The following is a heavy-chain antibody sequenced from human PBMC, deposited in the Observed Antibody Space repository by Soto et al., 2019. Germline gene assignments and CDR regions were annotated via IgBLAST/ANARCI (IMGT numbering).Heavy chain of an antibody. CDR3: ARGPLVLRYFDWFPHHNRGWGDY. Sequence: ASVKVSCKASGYTFTSYDVNWVRQATGQGLEWRGWMNPNSGNTGYAQKFQGRVTMTRNTSISTAYMELSSLRSEDTAVYYCARGPLVLRYFDWFPHHNRGWGDYWGQ. J-gene: IGHJ4*01. CDR1: GYTFTSYD. CDR2: MNPNSGNT. D-gene: IGHD3-9*01. V-gene: IGHV1-8*01.